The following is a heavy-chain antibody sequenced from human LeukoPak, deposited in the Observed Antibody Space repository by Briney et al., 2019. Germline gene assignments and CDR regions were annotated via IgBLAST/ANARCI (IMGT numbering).Heavy chain of an antibody. Sequence: PGGSLRLSCAASGLTFSSYSMNWVRQAPGKGLEWISSISSSSSYIYYADSVKGRFTISRDNAKNSLYLQMNSLRAEDTAVYYCARRVSYNSGSYWFDPWGQGTLVTVSS. V-gene: IGHV3-21*01. CDR2: ISSSSSYI. J-gene: IGHJ5*02. CDR1: GLTFSSYS. CDR3: ARRVSYNSGSYWFDP. D-gene: IGHD3-10*01.